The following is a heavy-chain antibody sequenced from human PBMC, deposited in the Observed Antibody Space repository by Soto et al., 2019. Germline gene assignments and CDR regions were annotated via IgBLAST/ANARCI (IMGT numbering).Heavy chain of an antibody. V-gene: IGHV4-4*02. CDR3: ARFGGGMDV. CDR2: INHSGST. Sequence: QVQLQESGPGLVKPSGTLSLTCVVSGGSISGINWWYWVRQPPGKGLEWIGEINHSGSTHYNPSLNSRVTLSVDKSKNQFSLKLSAVTAADTAVYDCARFGGGMDVWGQGTTVTVSS. J-gene: IGHJ6*02. D-gene: IGHD3-10*01. CDR1: GGSISGINW.